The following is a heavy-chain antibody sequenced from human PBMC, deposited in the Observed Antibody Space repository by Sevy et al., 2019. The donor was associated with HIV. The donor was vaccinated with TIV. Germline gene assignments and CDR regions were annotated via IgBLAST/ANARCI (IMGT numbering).Heavy chain of an antibody. CDR1: GFTFSSYW. D-gene: IGHD3-22*01. V-gene: IGHV3-7*01. CDR3: ARELIDSSGYYTADF. CDR2: IKEDGSAK. Sequence: GGSLRLSCAASGFTFSSYWMTWVRQAPGKVLEWVGNIKEDGSAKYCVDSVKGRFTISRDNAKNSLYLQMNSLRAEDTALYYCARELIDSSGYYTADFWGLGTLVTVSS. J-gene: IGHJ4*02.